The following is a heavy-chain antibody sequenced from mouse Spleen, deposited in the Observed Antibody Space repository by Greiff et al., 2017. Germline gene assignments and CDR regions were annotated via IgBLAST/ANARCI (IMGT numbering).Heavy chain of an antibody. J-gene: IGHJ3*01. V-gene: IGHV1-82*01. CDR2: IYPGDGDT. Sequence: VQLQQSGPELVKPGASVKISCKASGYAFSSSWMNWVKQRPGKGLEWIGRIYPGDGDTNYNGKFKGKATLTADKSSSTAYMQLSSLTSEDSAVYFCAREAFITTVVADPWFAYWGQGTLVTVSA. CDR3: AREAFITTVVADPWFAY. CDR1: GYAFSSSW. D-gene: IGHD1-1*01.